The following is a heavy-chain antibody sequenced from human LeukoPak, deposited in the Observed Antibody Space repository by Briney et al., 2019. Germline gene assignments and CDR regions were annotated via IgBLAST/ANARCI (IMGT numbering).Heavy chain of an antibody. CDR3: ARSLRGTMVRAGY. D-gene: IGHD3-10*01. J-gene: IGHJ4*02. CDR2: INHSGST. V-gene: IGHV4-34*01. CDR1: GGSFSGYY. Sequence: SETLSLTCAVYGGSFSGYYWSWIRQPPGKGLEWIGEINHSGSTNYNPSLKSRVTISVDTSKDQFSLKLSSVTAADTAVYYCARSLRGTMVRAGYWGQGTLVTVSS.